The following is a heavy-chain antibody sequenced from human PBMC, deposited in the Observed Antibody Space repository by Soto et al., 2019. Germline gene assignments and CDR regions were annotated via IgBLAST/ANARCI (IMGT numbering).Heavy chain of an antibody. CDR1: GYSFTSYW. Sequence: PGESLKISCKGSGYSFTSYWISWVRQMPGKGLEWMGRIDPSDSYTNYSPSFQGHVTISADKSISTAYLQWSSLKASDTAMYYCARPGDYGGFGYYYYGMDVWGQGTTVTVSS. J-gene: IGHJ6*02. D-gene: IGHD4-17*01. V-gene: IGHV5-10-1*01. CDR3: ARPGDYGGFGYYYYGMDV. CDR2: IDPSDSYT.